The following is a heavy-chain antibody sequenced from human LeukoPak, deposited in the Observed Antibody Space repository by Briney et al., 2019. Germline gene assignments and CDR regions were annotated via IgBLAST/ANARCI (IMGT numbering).Heavy chain of an antibody. D-gene: IGHD3-16*02. J-gene: IGHJ6*03. V-gene: IGHV3-20*04. Sequence: GGSLRLSCAASGFTFDDYGMSWVRQAPGKGLEWVSGINWNGGSTGYADSVKGRFTISRDNAKNSLYLQMNSLRAEDTAVYYCARDRGITFGGVIVTYYYYYMDVWGKGTTVTVSS. CDR3: ARDRGITFGGVIVTYYYYYMDV. CDR2: INWNGGST. CDR1: GFTFDDYG.